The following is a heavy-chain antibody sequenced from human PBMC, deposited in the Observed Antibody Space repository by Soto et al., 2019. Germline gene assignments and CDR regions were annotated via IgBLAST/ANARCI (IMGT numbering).Heavy chain of an antibody. CDR2: IYYSGST. D-gene: IGHD3-10*01. J-gene: IGHJ5*02. CDR1: GGSISSGGYY. Sequence: SETLSLTCTVSGGSISSGGYYWSWIRQHPGKGLEWIGYIYYSGSTYYNPSLKSRVTISVDTSKNQFSLKLSSVTAADTAVYYCARKRYYYGSGSYFFLRPWFDPWGQGTLVTVSS. CDR3: ARKRYYYGSGSYFFLRPWFDP. V-gene: IGHV4-31*03.